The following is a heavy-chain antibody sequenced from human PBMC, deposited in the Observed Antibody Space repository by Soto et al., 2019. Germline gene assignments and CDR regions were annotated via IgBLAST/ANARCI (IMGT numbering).Heavy chain of an antibody. Sequence: QVQLVQSGAEVKTPGASVKVSCKASGYTFTSYGISWVRQAPGQGLEWMGWLSAYNGNTNYAQKLQGRVTMTTDTSTSTAYRELRSLRSDDTAVYYCARDHSTDYGDYVRSGNYFDYWGQGTLVTVSS. J-gene: IGHJ4*02. D-gene: IGHD4-17*01. V-gene: IGHV1-18*01. CDR3: ARDHSTDYGDYVRSGNYFDY. CDR2: LSAYNGNT. CDR1: GYTFTSYG.